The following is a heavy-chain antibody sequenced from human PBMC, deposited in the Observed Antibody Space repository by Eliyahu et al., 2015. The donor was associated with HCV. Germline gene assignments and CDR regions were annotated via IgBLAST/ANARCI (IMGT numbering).Heavy chain of an antibody. J-gene: IGHJ6*02. V-gene: IGHV1-69*04. CDR2: IIPILGIA. D-gene: IGHD2-2*01. CDR1: GGTFSSYA. Sequence: QVQLVQSGAEVKKPGSSVKVSCKASGGTFSSYAISWVRQAPGQGLEWMGRIIPILGIANYAQKFQGRVTITADKSTSTAYMELSSLRSEDTAVYYCARGKYCSSTSCYPYYYYGMDVWGQGTTVTVSS. CDR3: ARGKYCSSTSCYPYYYYGMDV.